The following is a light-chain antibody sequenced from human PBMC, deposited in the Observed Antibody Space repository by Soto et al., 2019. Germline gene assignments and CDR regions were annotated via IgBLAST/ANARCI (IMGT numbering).Light chain of an antibody. Sequence: EIQMTQSPSTLSGSLGDRVTLTCRASQTISSKLAWYQQKPGKAPKLLIYKASTIKSGVPSRFSGSGSGTEVTLTISSLQPDDFSTYYCQHYNSYPEAFGQGTKVDIK. J-gene: IGKJ1*01. CDR1: QTISSK. CDR2: KAS. CDR3: QHYNSYPEA. V-gene: IGKV1-5*03.